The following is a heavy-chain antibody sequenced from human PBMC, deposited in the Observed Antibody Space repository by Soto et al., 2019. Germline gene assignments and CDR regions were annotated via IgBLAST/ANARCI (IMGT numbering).Heavy chain of an antibody. Sequence: GGSLRLSCAASGFTFSSYSMNWVRQAPGKGLEWVSYISSSSSTIYYADSVKGRFTISRDNAKNSLYLQMNSLRDEDTAVYYCARDRGEYSSSWDGMDVWGQGTTVTVSS. CDR3: ARDRGEYSSSWDGMDV. CDR2: ISSSSSTI. J-gene: IGHJ6*02. CDR1: GFTFSSYS. V-gene: IGHV3-48*02. D-gene: IGHD6-6*01.